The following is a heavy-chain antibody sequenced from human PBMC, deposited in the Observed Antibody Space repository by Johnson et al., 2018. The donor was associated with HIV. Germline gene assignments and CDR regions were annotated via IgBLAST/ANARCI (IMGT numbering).Heavy chain of an antibody. CDR1: GFIFSSYG. Sequence: QVQLVESGGGVVQPGGSLRLSCAASGFIFSSYGMQWVRQAPGKGLEWVAFIRYDGSNGYYVDSVEGRFTISRDNSNNTLFLQMNNLRAEDTAVYFCATVWRNEGRHSFDTWGQGTVVTVSS. CDR2: IRYDGSNG. J-gene: IGHJ3*02. V-gene: IGHV3-30*02. D-gene: IGHD1-1*01. CDR3: ATVWRNEGRHSFDT.